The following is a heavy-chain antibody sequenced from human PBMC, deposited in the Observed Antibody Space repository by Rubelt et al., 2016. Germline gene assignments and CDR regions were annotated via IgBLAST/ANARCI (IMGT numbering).Heavy chain of an antibody. V-gene: IGHV3-33*01. CDR1: RNYG. Sequence: RNYGMHWVRQAPGKGLEWVALIYYDGSNKYCADSVKGRFTISRDNSKNTLYLQMNSLRAEDTAVYYCAREVLFYGMDVWGQGTTVTVSS. J-gene: IGHJ6*02. CDR3: AREVLFYGMDV. CDR2: IYYDGSNK.